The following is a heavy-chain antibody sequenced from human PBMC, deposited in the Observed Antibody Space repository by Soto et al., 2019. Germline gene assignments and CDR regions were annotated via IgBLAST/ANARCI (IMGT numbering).Heavy chain of an antibody. CDR2: INPNSGGT. CDR3: ARSRDNKIFDY. Sequence: GASVKVSCKASGSTFTGYYMHWVRQAPGQGLEWMGWINPNSGGTNYAQKFQGRVIMTRDRSISTAYMELSRLRSDDAAVYYCARSRDNKIFDYWGQGTLVTVSS. J-gene: IGHJ4*02. V-gene: IGHV1-2*02. CDR1: GSTFTGYY. D-gene: IGHD1-20*01.